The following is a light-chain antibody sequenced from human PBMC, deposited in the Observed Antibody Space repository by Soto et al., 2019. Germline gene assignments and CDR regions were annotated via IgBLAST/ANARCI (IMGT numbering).Light chain of an antibody. Sequence: DIKMTQSPSPLSASVGERVTLTCRASQTISNYLNWYQQKPGEAPKLLIYAASRLQSGVPSRFSGSGSGTDFTLTISTLQPEDFATYYCQQSDSTPRTFGQGTKVDIK. V-gene: IGKV1-39*01. CDR1: QTISNY. CDR2: AAS. CDR3: QQSDSTPRT. J-gene: IGKJ1*01.